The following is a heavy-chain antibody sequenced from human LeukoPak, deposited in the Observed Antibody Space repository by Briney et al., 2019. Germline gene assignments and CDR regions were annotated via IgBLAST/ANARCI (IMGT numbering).Heavy chain of an antibody. J-gene: IGHJ2*01. CDR1: GGSINSYY. D-gene: IGHD3-10*01. Sequence: PSETLSLTCTVSGGSINSYYWSWIRQHPGKGLEWIGYIYYSGSTYYNPSLKSRVTISVDTSKNQFSLKLSSVTAADTAVYYCASYYYGSGSTNWYFDLWGRGTLVTVSS. V-gene: IGHV4-59*06. CDR2: IYYSGST. CDR3: ASYYYGSGSTNWYFDL.